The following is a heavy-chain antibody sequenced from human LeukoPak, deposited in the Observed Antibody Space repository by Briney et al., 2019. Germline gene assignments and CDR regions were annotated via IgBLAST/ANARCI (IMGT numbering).Heavy chain of an antibody. CDR1: GGTFSSYA. V-gene: IGHV1-69*05. CDR3: ARGYCSSTSCSEGSFDH. J-gene: IGHJ4*02. CDR2: IIPIFGTA. D-gene: IGHD2-2*01. Sequence: SVKVSCKASGGTFSSYAISWVRQAPGQGLEWMGGIIPIFGTANYAQKFQGRVTITTDESTSTAYMELSSLRSEDTAVYYCARGYCSSTSCSEGSFDHWGQGTLVTVSS.